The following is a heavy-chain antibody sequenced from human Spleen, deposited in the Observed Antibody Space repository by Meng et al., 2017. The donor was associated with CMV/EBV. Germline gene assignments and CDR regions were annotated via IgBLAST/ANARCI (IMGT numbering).Heavy chain of an antibody. D-gene: IGHD3-22*01. CDR1: GGSVSSGSYY. CDR2: MYYTGST. V-gene: IGHV4-61*01. Sequence: GSLRLSCTVSGGSVSSGSYYWSWIRQPPGKGLDWIGYMYYTGSTNYNPSLKSRVTISVDRSKNQFSLKLSSVTAADTAVYYCAREVYDTSGYHGAFDIWGQGTMVTVSS. CDR3: AREVYDTSGYHGAFDI. J-gene: IGHJ3*02.